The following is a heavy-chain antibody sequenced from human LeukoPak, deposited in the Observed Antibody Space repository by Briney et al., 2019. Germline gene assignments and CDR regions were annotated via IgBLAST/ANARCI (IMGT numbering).Heavy chain of an antibody. Sequence: SETLSLTCAVYGGSFSGYYWTYIRQPPGKGLEWIGEINNGGTTNCNPSLKSRVTISVDASKNQFSLKLSSVTAADTALYYCARRRTTRAFDIWGQGTMVTVSS. J-gene: IGHJ3*02. CDR3: ARRRTTRAFDI. D-gene: IGHD4-11*01. CDR1: GGSFSGYY. CDR2: INNGGTT. V-gene: IGHV4-34*01.